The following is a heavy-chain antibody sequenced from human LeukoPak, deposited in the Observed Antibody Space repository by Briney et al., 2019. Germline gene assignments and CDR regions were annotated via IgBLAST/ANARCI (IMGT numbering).Heavy chain of an antibody. CDR3: ARMRCSSTSCYTHYYYYYMDV. D-gene: IGHD2-2*02. CDR1: GYSISSGYY. Sequence: SETLSLTCAVSGYSISSGYYWGWIRQPPGKGLEWIGSIYHSGSTYYNPSLKSRVTISVDTSKNQFPLKLSSVTAADTAVYYCARMRCSSTSCYTHYYYYYMDVWGKGTTVTVSS. CDR2: IYHSGST. J-gene: IGHJ6*03. V-gene: IGHV4-38-2*01.